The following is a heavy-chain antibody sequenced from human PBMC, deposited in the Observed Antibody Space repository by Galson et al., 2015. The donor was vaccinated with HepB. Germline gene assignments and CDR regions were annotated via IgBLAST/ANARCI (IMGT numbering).Heavy chain of an antibody. J-gene: IGHJ4*02. CDR3: ARGMERYSYGPGTPYYFDY. Sequence: SVKVSCKASGYTFTSYDINWVRQATGQGLEWMGWMNPNSGNTGYAQKFQGRVTMTRNTSISTAYMELSSLRSEDTAVYYCARGMERYSYGPGTPYYFDYWGQGTLVTVSS. CDR2: MNPNSGNT. V-gene: IGHV1-8*01. D-gene: IGHD5-18*01. CDR1: GYTFTSYD.